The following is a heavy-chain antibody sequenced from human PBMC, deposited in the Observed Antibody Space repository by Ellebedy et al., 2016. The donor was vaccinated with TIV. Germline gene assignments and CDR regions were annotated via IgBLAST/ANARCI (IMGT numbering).Heavy chain of an antibody. Sequence: ASVKVSCKASGYTFTSYGISWVRQAPGQGLEWMGWISAYNGNTHYAQKLQGRVTMTTDTSTSTAHMELRSLTSDDTAVYYCARDRLTGTSSNDYWGQGTLVTVSS. D-gene: IGHD1-20*01. CDR3: ARDRLTGTSSNDY. CDR2: ISAYNGNT. CDR1: GYTFTSYG. V-gene: IGHV1-18*01. J-gene: IGHJ4*02.